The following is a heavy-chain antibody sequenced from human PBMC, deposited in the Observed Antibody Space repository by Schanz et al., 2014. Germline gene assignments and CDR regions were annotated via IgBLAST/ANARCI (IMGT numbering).Heavy chain of an antibody. CDR1: GFTFTNYA. V-gene: IGHV3-23*04. D-gene: IGHD3-3*01. CDR3: ARFLARYQYYGVDV. CDR2: ISPTGSST. J-gene: IGHJ6*02. Sequence: EVQLVESGGGLVQPGGSLRLSCAASGFTFTNYAMTWVRQAPGKGLEWVSNISPTGSSTYYADSVKGRFTISRDNGETSVYLQINSLRVEDTAVYYCARFLARYQYYGVDVWGQGTTVIVSS.